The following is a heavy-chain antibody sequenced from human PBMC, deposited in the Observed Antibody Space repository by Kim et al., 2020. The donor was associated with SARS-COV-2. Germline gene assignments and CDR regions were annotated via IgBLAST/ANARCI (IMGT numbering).Heavy chain of an antibody. Sequence: GGSLRLSCAASGFTFSTYWMTCVRQAPGKGLEWVANINQGGTEKYYVDSVKGRFTISRDNAKNSLFLDVNSLRVEDTAVYYCARTHYGDYVWGQGTLVTV. CDR3: ARTHYGDYV. J-gene: IGHJ4*02. D-gene: IGHD4-17*01. V-gene: IGHV3-7*01. CDR1: GFTFSTYW. CDR2: INQGGTEK.